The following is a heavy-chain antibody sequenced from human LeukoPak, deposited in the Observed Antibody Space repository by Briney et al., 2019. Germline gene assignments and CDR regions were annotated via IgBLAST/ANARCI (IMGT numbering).Heavy chain of an antibody. V-gene: IGHV3-66*01. Sequence: GGSLRLSCAASGFTVSSNYMSLVPQAPGKGLEWVSVIYSGGSTYYADSVKGRFTISRDNSKNTLYLQMNSLRAEDTAVYYCARARGTAMVLFDYWGQGTLVTVSS. CDR3: ARARGTAMVLFDY. CDR2: IYSGGST. D-gene: IGHD5-18*01. J-gene: IGHJ4*02. CDR1: GFTVSSNY.